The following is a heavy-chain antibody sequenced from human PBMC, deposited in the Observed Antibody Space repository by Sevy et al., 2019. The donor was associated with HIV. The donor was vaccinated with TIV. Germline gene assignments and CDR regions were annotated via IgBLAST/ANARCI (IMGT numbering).Heavy chain of an antibody. V-gene: IGHV3-23*01. Sequence: GGSLRLSCAASVFDFSTYAMSWVRQAPGKGLEWVSGIGGNGYTTSYADSVRGQFTISRDNAKNTLYLQMNSLGAEDTAVYYCAKALHSHGSGWLTHHAFDLWGQGTMVTVSS. J-gene: IGHJ3*01. D-gene: IGHD6-19*01. CDR2: IGGNGYTT. CDR3: AKALHSHGSGWLTHHAFDL. CDR1: VFDFSTYA.